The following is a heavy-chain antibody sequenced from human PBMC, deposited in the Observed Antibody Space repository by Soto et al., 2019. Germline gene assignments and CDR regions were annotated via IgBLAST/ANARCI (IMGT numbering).Heavy chain of an antibody. CDR1: GGSISSGGYY. Sequence: SETLSLTCTVSGGSISSGGYYWSWIRQHPGKGLEWIGYIYYSGSTYYNPSLKSRVTISVDTSKNQFSLKLSSVTAADTAVYYCARGDVVVVAATQFDYWGQGTLVTVSS. D-gene: IGHD2-15*01. CDR2: IYYSGST. J-gene: IGHJ4*02. CDR3: ARGDVVVVAATQFDY. V-gene: IGHV4-31*03.